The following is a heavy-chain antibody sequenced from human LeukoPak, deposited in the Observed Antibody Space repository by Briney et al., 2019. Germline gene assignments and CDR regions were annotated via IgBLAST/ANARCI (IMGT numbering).Heavy chain of an antibody. CDR2: IYTSGST. Sequence: TSETLSLTCTVSGGSISSYYWSWIRQPAGKGLEWIGRIYTSGSTNYNPSLKRRVTISVDTSKNQFSLKLSSVTAADTAVYYCARGVRGQQLVYYYYYYMDVWGKGTTVTVSS. J-gene: IGHJ6*03. CDR1: GGSISSYY. CDR3: ARGVRGQQLVYYYYYYMDV. D-gene: IGHD6-13*01. V-gene: IGHV4-4*07.